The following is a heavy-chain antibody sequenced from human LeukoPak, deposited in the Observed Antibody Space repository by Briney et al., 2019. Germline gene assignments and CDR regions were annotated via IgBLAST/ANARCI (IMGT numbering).Heavy chain of an antibody. J-gene: IGHJ4*02. CDR3: AGGTRDSGLR. CDR1: GFTFSTYS. Sequence: GGSLRLSCAASGFTFSTYSMNWVRQAPGKGLQWVSSSSGSAIYYADSVKGRFTISRDNAKSSLYLQMNSLRAEDTTVYYCAGGTRDSGLRWGPGTSVTVSS. CDR2: SSGSAI. V-gene: IGHV3-48*04. D-gene: IGHD6-19*01.